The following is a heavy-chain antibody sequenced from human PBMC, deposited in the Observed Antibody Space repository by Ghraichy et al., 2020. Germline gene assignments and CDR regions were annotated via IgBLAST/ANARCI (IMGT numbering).Heavy chain of an antibody. V-gene: IGHV3-74*01. Sequence: GVLNISCAASGFTFSNHWMHWVRQAPGKGLVWVSHISGDGSSTTYADSVKGRFTVSRDNAKNTLFLQMNSLRAEDTAVYFCAGDRNTGAYYNNWGQGTPVTVSS. CDR3: AGDRNTGAYYNN. CDR2: ISGDGSST. CDR1: GFTFSNHW. D-gene: IGHD7-27*01. J-gene: IGHJ4*02.